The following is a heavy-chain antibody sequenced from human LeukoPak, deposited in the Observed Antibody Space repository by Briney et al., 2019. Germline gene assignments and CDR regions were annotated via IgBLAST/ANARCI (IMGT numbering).Heavy chain of an antibody. CDR3: ARQTVRYFDWLLSAPADGWFDP. CDR1: GGSFSGYY. J-gene: IGHJ5*02. V-gene: IGHV4-34*01. D-gene: IGHD3-9*01. CDR2: INHSGST. Sequence: SETLSLTCAVYGGSFSGYYWSWIRQPPGKGLEWIGEINHSGSTNYNPSLKSRVTMSVDTSKNQFSLKLSSVTAADTAVYYCARQTVRYFDWLLSAPADGWFDPWGQGTLVTVSS.